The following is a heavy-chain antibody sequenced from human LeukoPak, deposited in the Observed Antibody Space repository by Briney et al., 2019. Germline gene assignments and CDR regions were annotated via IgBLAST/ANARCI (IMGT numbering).Heavy chain of an antibody. CDR3: ATAPPSGTYYYFDY. V-gene: IGHV1-46*01. D-gene: IGHD1-26*01. CDR1: GYTFTGYY. CDR2: INPANGAT. J-gene: IGHJ4*02. Sequence: GSVKVSCKASGYTFTGYYMHWVRQAPGQGLEWMGIINPANGATSYAQKFQGRVTMTRDTSTSIVYMELNSLRSEDTAVYYCATAPPSGTYYYFDYWGQGTLVTVSS.